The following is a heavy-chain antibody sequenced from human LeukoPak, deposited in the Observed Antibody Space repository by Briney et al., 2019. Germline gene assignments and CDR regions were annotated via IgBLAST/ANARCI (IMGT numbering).Heavy chain of an antibody. Sequence: GSLRLSCAASGFTFDDYAMHWVRQAPGKGLEWVSLISGDGGRTNYADSVKGRFTISRDNSKNSLYLRMNSLRTEDTALFYCLKDIGGFSYAADYWGQGTLVTVSS. D-gene: IGHD5-18*01. CDR3: LKDIGGFSYAADY. CDR1: GFTFDDYA. V-gene: IGHV3-43*02. J-gene: IGHJ4*02. CDR2: ISGDGGRT.